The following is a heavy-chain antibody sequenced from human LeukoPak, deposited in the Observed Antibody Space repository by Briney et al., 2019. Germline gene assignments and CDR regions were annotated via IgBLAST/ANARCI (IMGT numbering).Heavy chain of an antibody. D-gene: IGHD2-21*02. CDR1: GGSISSISYY. Sequence: SETLSLTCTVSGGSISSISYYWGWIRQPPGKGLEWIGSIYYSGGTYYNPSLKSRVTLSVGTSKNQISRKMSSVTAADASVYYCARRSMTAVDCWGEGTLVTVSA. CDR2: IYYSGGT. V-gene: IGHV4-39*01. J-gene: IGHJ4*02. CDR3: ARRSMTAVDC.